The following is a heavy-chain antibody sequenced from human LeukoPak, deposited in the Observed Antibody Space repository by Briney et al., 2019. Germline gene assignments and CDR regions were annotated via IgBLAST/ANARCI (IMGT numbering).Heavy chain of an antibody. CDR2: IYHIGST. CDR3: ARHTYDYVWGSYRYTNY. J-gene: IGHJ4*02. V-gene: IGHV4-38-2*02. Sequence: SETLSLTCTISSGSIDNYYWGWIRQPPGKGLEWIGSIYHIGSTYYNPSLKSRVTISVDTSKNQFSLKLSSVTAADTAVYYCARHTYDYVWGSYRYTNYWGQGTLVTVSS. CDR1: SGSIDNYY. D-gene: IGHD3-16*02.